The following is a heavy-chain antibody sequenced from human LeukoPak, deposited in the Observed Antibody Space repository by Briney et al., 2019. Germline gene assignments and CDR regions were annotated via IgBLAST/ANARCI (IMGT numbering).Heavy chain of an antibody. CDR2: INHSGST. CDR1: GGSISSSSYY. CDR3: ARHGVFRLIVTGRWFDP. J-gene: IGHJ5*02. V-gene: IGHV4-39*01. D-gene: IGHD1-20*01. Sequence: SETLSLTCTVSGGSISSSSYYWGWIRQPPGKGLEWIGEINHSGSTNYNPSLKSRVTISVDTSKNQFSLKLSSVTAADTAVYYCARHGVFRLIVTGRWFDPWGQGTLVTVSS.